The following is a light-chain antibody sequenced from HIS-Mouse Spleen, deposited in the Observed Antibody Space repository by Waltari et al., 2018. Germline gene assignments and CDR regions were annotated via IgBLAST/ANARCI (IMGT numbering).Light chain of an antibody. CDR2: SNK. Sequence: QSVLTQPPSASGTPGQRVTISCSGSSSNIGSNTVNWYQQLPGTAPKLLIYSNKQRPSVVPDRCAGSKSGTSASLAISGLQSEDEADYYCAAWDDSLNGWVFGGGTKLTVL. J-gene: IGLJ3*02. CDR3: AAWDDSLNGWV. V-gene: IGLV1-44*01. CDR1: SSNIGSNT.